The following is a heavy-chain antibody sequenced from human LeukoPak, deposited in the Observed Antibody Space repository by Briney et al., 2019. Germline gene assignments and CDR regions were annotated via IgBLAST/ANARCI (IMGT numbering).Heavy chain of an antibody. CDR2: IYTTGST. CDR3: ARNVYCGGDCQYYFDY. J-gene: IGHJ4*02. Sequence: TLSLTCTVSGGSISSGNYYWNWIRQPAGKGLEWIGRIYTTGSTNYNPSLKSRVTISLDRSKNQFSLKLSSVTAADTAVYYCARNVYCGGDCQYYFDYWGQGTPVTVSS. CDR1: GGSISSGNYY. V-gene: IGHV4-61*02. D-gene: IGHD2-21*02.